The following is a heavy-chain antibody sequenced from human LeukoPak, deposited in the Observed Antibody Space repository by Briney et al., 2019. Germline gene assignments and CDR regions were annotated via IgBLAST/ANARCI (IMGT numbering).Heavy chain of an antibody. J-gene: IGHJ4*02. Sequence: PSETLSLTCAVYGGSFSGYYWSWIRQPPGEGLEWIGEINHSGSTNYNPSLKSRVTISVDTSKNQFSLKLSSVTAADTAVYYCAREGDWYSSTAAFDYWGQGTLVTVSS. CDR2: INHSGST. V-gene: IGHV4-34*01. D-gene: IGHD6-13*01. CDR3: AREGDWYSSTAAFDY. CDR1: GGSFSGYY.